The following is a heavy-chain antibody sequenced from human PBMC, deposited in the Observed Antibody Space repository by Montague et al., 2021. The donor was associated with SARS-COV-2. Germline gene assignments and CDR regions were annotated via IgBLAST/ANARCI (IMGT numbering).Heavy chain of an antibody. D-gene: IGHD1-26*01. CDR1: GDSVGVKGAA. CDR2: TYYRSKWYN. CDR3: ARTSASSDY. V-gene: IGHV6-1*01. Sequence: CAISGDSVGVKGAACNWVKHSPSIGLGWLRMTYYRSKWYNDYAVSLKSRITINPDTSKNQISLQLNSVTPEDTAVYYCARTSASSDYWGQGTLVTVSS. J-gene: IGHJ4*02.